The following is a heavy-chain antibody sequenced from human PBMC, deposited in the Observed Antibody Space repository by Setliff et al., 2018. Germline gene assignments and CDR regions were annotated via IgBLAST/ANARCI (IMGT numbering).Heavy chain of an antibody. V-gene: IGHV4-61*09. CDR3: ARARYSNFLNWFDP. Sequence: SETLSLTCTVSGGSISSGSYYWGWIRQPAGKGLEWIGHIYTSGNTNYNPSLKSRVTISVDTSKNQFSLKLSSVTAADTAVYYCARARYSNFLNWFDPWGQGTLVTVSS. CDR2: IYTSGNT. J-gene: IGHJ5*02. CDR1: GGSISSGSYY. D-gene: IGHD4-4*01.